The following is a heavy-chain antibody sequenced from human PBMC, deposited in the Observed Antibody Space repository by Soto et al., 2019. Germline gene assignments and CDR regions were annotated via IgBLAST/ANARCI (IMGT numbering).Heavy chain of an antibody. CDR3: ARYRYSSGWNDLDY. CDR1: GFTFSRYG. CDR2: IWYDGSNK. V-gene: IGHV3-33*01. Sequence: QVQLVESGGGVVQPGRSLRLSCAASGFTFSRYGMHWVRQAPGQGLEWVAVIWYDGSNKYYADSVKGRFTSSRDSAKKTLYLQINRLRVEDTAVYYCARYRYSSGWNDLDYWGQGTLVTVSS. J-gene: IGHJ4*02. D-gene: IGHD6-19*01.